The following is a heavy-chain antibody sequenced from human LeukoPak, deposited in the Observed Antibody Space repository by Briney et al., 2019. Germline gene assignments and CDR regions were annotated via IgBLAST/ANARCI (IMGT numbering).Heavy chain of an antibody. CDR3: AAAGVPAAKLPVFLEWFSGAFDY. V-gene: IGHV3-53*01. J-gene: IGHJ4*02. D-gene: IGHD3-3*01. Sequence: PGGSLRLSCAASGFIVSNNYMSWVRQAPGKGLEWVSVIYSGGSTHYADSVKGRFTISRDHSKNTLYLQMNSLRDEDTAVYYCAAAGVPAAKLPVFLEWFSGAFDYWGQGTLVTVSS. CDR1: GFIVSNNY. CDR2: IYSGGST.